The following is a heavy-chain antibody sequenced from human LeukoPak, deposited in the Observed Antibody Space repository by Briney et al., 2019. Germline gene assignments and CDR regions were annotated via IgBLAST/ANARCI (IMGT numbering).Heavy chain of an antibody. CDR1: GGSVSSGSYY. CDR2: IYYSGST. Sequence: SETLSLTCTVSGGSVSSGSYYWSWIRQPPGKGLEWIGYIYYSGSTNYNPSLKSRVTISVDTSKNQFSLKLSSVTAAGTAVYYCARDHSGSYYDSSGNFDYWGQGTLVTVSS. V-gene: IGHV4-61*01. D-gene: IGHD3-22*01. CDR3: ARDHSGSYYDSSGNFDY. J-gene: IGHJ4*02.